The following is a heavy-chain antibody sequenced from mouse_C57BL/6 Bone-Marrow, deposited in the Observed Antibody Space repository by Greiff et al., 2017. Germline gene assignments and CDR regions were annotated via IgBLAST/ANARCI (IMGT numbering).Heavy chain of an antibody. J-gene: IGHJ4*01. Sequence: QVQLQQPGAELVMPGASVKLSCKASGYTFTSYWMHWVKQRPGQGLEWIGEIDPSDSYTNYNQKFKGKSTLTVDKSSSTAYMQLSSLTSEDSAVXYCARGKYYYGSTGYAMDYWGQGTSVTVSS. CDR2: IDPSDSYT. V-gene: IGHV1-69*01. CDR3: ARGKYYYGSTGYAMDY. CDR1: GYTFTSYW. D-gene: IGHD1-1*01.